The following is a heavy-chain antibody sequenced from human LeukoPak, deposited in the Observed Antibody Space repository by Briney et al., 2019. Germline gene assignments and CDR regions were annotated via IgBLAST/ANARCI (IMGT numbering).Heavy chain of an antibody. CDR3: AGIVATFENPLLAHDY. CDR1: GGSFSGYY. Sequence: SETLSLTCAIYGGSFSGYYWSWIRQPPGKGLEWIGEINHSGSTNYNPSLKSRVTISVDTSKNQFSLKLSSVTAADTAVYYCAGIVATFENPLLAHDYWGQGTLVTVSS. D-gene: IGHD5-12*01. CDR2: INHSGST. J-gene: IGHJ4*02. V-gene: IGHV4-34*01.